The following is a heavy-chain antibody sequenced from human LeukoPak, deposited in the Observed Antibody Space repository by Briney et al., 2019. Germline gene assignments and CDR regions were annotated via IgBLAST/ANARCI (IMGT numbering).Heavy chain of an antibody. J-gene: IGHJ4*02. CDR1: RFTFSSYV. D-gene: IGHD6-25*01. CDR3: AKGSSSARPYYFDY. Sequence: GGSLRLSCAASRFTFSSYVMSWVRQAPGKGLEWVSAITGSSDSTWYADSVKGRFTISRDNSKNTLYLQMNSLRAEDTAVYYCAKGSSSARPYYFDYWGQGTPVTVSS. V-gene: IGHV3-23*01. CDR2: ITGSSDST.